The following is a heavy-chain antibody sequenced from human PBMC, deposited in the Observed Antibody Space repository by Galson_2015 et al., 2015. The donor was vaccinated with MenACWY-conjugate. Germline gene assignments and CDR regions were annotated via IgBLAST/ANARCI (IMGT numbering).Heavy chain of an antibody. Sequence: QSGAEVKKPGASVQVSCKASGGTFSSYTISWVRQAPGQGLEWMGRIIPILGIANHAQKFQGRVTITADKSTSTAYMELSSLRSEDTAVYYCARRYSYGAFDYWGQGTLVTVSS. D-gene: IGHD5-18*01. J-gene: IGHJ4*02. CDR1: GGTFSSYT. CDR2: IIPILGIA. V-gene: IGHV1-69*02. CDR3: ARRYSYGAFDY.